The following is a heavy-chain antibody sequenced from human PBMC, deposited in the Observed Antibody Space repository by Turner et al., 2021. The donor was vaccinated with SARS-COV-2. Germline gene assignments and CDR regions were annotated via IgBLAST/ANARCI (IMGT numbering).Heavy chain of an antibody. J-gene: IGHJ3*02. D-gene: IGHD3-22*01. CDR3: ASRLITMIVVVKDLSAFDI. CDR1: VGFLSSSSYY. Sequence: QLQLQESCPGLLKPSETLSPSCTVTVGFLSSSSYYWGWIRQPPGKGLEGIGYIYYSGRTDDNPSPKSRGTISVDTSKNQFSLKLSSVTAADTAVYYCASRLITMIVVVKDLSAFDIWGQGTMVTVSS. V-gene: IGHV4-39*01. CDR2: IYYSGRT.